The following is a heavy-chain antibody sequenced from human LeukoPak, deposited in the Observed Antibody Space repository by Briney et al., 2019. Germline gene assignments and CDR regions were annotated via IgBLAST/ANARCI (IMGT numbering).Heavy chain of an antibody. V-gene: IGHV4-59*01. D-gene: IGHD3-3*01. CDR2: IYYSGST. J-gene: IGHJ4*02. Sequence: PSETLSLTCTVSGGSISSYYWSWIRQPPGKGLEWIGYIYYSGSTNYNPSLKSRVTISVDTSKNQFSLKLSSVTAADTAVYYCARDASEGVDYWGQGTLVTVSS. CDR1: GGSISSYY. CDR3: ARDASEGVDY.